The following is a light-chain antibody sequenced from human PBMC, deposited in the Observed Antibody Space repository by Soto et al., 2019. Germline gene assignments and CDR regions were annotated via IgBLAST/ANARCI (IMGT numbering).Light chain of an antibody. Sequence: EIVLTQSPATLSLSPGERATLSCRASQSVSTYLAWYQQRPGQAPRLLAYDASNRATDIPARFSGSGSGTDFTLTISRLEPEDFAVYYCQLRTNWPPTWTFGQGTKVEIK. CDR3: QLRTNWPPTWT. J-gene: IGKJ1*01. CDR2: DAS. CDR1: QSVSTY. V-gene: IGKV3-11*01.